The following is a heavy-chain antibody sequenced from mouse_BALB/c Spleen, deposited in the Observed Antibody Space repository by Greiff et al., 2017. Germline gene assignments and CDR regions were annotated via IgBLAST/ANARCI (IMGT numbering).Heavy chain of an antibody. CDR3: ARRSTMITDAMDY. CDR2: INPYNGAT. V-gene: IGHV1-31*01. CDR1: GYSFTGYY. D-gene: IGHD2-4*01. J-gene: IGHJ4*01. Sequence: VQLQQSGPELVKPGASVKISCKASGYSFTGYYMHWVKQSHVKSLEWIGRINPYNGATSYNQNFKDKASLTVDKSSSTAYMELLSLTSEDSAVYYCARRSTMITDAMDYWGQGTSVTVSS.